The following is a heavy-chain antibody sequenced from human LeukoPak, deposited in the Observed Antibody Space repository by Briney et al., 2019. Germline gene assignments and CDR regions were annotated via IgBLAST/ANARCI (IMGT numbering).Heavy chain of an antibody. V-gene: IGHV3-48*03. CDR3: VRLIVVSGNPFDY. CDR1: GFTFSTYE. Sequence: GGSLRLSCAASGFTFSTYEMNWVRQAPGKGLEWVSYISASGSNIDYADSVKGRFTISRDNAKNSLYLQMNSLRAEDTAVYYCVRLIVVSGNPFDYWGQGTLVAVSS. J-gene: IGHJ4*02. D-gene: IGHD3-22*01. CDR2: ISASGSNI.